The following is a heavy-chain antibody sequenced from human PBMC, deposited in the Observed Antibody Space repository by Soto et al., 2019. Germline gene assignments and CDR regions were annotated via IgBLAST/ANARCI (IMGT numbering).Heavy chain of an antibody. J-gene: IGHJ4*02. Sequence: PGGSLRLSCAASGFTFSSYEMNWVRQAPGKGLEWVSYISSSGSTIYYADSVKGRFTISRDNAKNSLYLQMNSLRAEDTAVYYCARTNYYDSSGYHLDDYWGQGTLVTVSS. V-gene: IGHV3-48*03. CDR3: ARTNYYDSSGYHLDDY. D-gene: IGHD3-22*01. CDR2: ISSSGSTI. CDR1: GFTFSSYE.